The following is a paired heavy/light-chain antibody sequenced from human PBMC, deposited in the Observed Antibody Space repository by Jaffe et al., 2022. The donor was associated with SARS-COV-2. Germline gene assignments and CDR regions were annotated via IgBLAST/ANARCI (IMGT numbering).Light chain of an antibody. J-gene: IGKJ1*01. V-gene: IGKV1-5*03. CDR3: QRYNDYSWA. Sequence: DIQMTQSPSTLSASVGDRVTITCRASQSISNYLAWYQQKPGRAPKLLIYTTSSLESGVPSRFSGSGSGTEFTLTINSLQPDDFATYYCQRYNDYSWAFGQGTKVEVK. CDR2: TTS. CDR1: QSISNY.
Heavy chain of an antibody. Sequence: EVQLVESGGGLVQPGGSLRLSCAASGFAFGNFAMHWVRQAPGEGLEWVSSISNSGVITYYADSVKGRFTISRDNSKNTAYLQMNNLRAEDTALYYCAKNFGGGGYCRGGSCYSAFDVWGQGTRVTVSS. CDR3: AKNFGGGGYCRGGSCYSAFDV. D-gene: IGHD2-15*01. J-gene: IGHJ3*01. V-gene: IGHV3-23*04. CDR1: GFAFGNFA. CDR2: ISNSGVIT.